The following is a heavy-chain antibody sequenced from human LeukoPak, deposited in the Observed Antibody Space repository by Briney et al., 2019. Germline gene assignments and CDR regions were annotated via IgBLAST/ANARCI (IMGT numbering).Heavy chain of an antibody. CDR3: ARGHDFWSGYCAY. CDR2: ISYDGSNK. V-gene: IGHV3-30-3*01. CDR1: GFTFSSYA. Sequence: PGRSLRLSCAASGFTFSSYAMHWVRQAPGKGLEWVAVISYDGSNKYYADSVKGRFTISRDNSDNTLYLQMNSLRTEDTAMYYCARGHDFWSGYCAYWGQGTLVTVSS. D-gene: IGHD3-3*01. J-gene: IGHJ4*02.